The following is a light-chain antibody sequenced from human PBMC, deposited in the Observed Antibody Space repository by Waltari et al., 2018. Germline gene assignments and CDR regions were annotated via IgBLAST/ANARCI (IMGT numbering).Light chain of an antibody. CDR3: QQYEDRPVT. V-gene: IGKV1-33*01. Sequence: DIQMTQSPSSLSASVGDRVTITCQASQDINNYLNWYQQKPGKAPKLLIYDASNLETGVTSRFSGSGSGTYFTFTISSLQPEDIATFYCQQYEDRPVTFGGRTKVDIK. J-gene: IGKJ4*01. CDR1: QDINNY. CDR2: DAS.